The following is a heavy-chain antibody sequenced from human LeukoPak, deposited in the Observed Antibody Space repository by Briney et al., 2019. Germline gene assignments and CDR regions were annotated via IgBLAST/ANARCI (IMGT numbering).Heavy chain of an antibody. CDR1: GGSISSSSYY. CDR2: IYYSGST. J-gene: IGHJ6*03. CDR3: ARCEGSYGSGLNYYYYMDV. Sequence: PSETLSLTCTVSGGSISSSSYYWGWIRQPPGKGLEWIGSIYYSGSTYYNPSLKSRVTISVDTSKNQFSLKLSSVTAADTAVYYCARCEGSYGSGLNYYYYMDVWGKGTTVTISS. D-gene: IGHD3-10*01. V-gene: IGHV4-39*07.